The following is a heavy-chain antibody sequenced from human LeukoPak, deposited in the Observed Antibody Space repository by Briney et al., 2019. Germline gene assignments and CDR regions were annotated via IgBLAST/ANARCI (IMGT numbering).Heavy chain of an antibody. CDR3: ARDYYDSSGHHIAYAFDI. D-gene: IGHD3-22*01. V-gene: IGHV3-21*01. CDR1: GFTFSSYS. Sequence: PGGSLRLSCAASGFTFSSYSMNWVRQTPGKGLEWVSSISSSSSYIFYADSVKGRFTMSRDNAKKSLFLQMNSLRAEDTAVYYCARDYYDSSGHHIAYAFDIWGQGTMVTVSS. CDR2: ISSSSSYI. J-gene: IGHJ3*02.